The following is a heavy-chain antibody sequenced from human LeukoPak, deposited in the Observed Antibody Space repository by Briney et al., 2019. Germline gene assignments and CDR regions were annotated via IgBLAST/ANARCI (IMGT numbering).Heavy chain of an antibody. CDR3: ARGPYSYDSSGAFDI. V-gene: IGHV4-61*02. Sequence: SQTLSLTCTVSGDSISSGDYCWSWIRQPAGKGLEWIGRISSSGSTNYNPSLKSRVTISVDTSKNQFSLKLSSVTAADTAVYFCARGPYSYDSSGAFDIWGQGTMVTVSS. CDR1: GDSISSGDYC. J-gene: IGHJ3*02. CDR2: ISSSGST. D-gene: IGHD3-22*01.